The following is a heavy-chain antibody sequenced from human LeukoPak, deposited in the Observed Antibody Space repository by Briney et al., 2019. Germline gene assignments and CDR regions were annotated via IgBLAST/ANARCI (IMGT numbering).Heavy chain of an antibody. Sequence: SETLSLTCTVSGGSISSSSYYWSWIRQPAGKGLEWIGRIYTSGGTNYNPSLKGRVTMSIDTSKNQFSLRLSSVTAADTAVYYCARSILRYYYNASGYYPYYFDYWGQGVLVTVSS. CDR1: GGSISSSSYY. D-gene: IGHD3-22*01. V-gene: IGHV4-61*02. CDR3: ARSILRYYYNASGYYPYYFDY. J-gene: IGHJ4*02. CDR2: IYTSGGT.